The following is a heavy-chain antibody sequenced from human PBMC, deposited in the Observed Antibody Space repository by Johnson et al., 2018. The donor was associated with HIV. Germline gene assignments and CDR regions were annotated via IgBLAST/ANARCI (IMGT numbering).Heavy chain of an antibody. Sequence: VQLVESGGGLVQPVGSLRLSCAASGFTFSSYAMHWVRQAPGQGLEYVSAISSNGGSTYYANSVKGRFTISRANSKNTLYLQMGSLRAEDMAVYYCARADEWELVGRGYAFDIWGQGTMVTVSS. J-gene: IGHJ3*02. CDR2: ISSNGGST. CDR3: ARADEWELVGRGYAFDI. V-gene: IGHV3-64*01. CDR1: GFTFSSYA. D-gene: IGHD1-26*01.